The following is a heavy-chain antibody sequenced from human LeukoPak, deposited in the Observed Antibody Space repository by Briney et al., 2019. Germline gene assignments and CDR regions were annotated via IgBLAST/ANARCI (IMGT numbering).Heavy chain of an antibody. D-gene: IGHD3-16*01. Sequence: GGSLRLSCEASGFTVNSNYMTWVRQAPGKGLEWVSIMYIGGNTYYVDSVKGRFTISRDKSKNTVYLQMNSLRAEDTAVYYCARCATYYFDYWGQGTLVTVSS. V-gene: IGHV3-66*01. J-gene: IGHJ4*02. CDR2: MYIGGNT. CDR1: GFTVNSNY. CDR3: ARCATYYFDY.